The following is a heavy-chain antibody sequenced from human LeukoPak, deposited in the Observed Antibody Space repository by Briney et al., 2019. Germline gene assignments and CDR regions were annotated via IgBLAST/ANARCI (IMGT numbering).Heavy chain of an antibody. J-gene: IGHJ6*03. D-gene: IGHD3-22*01. CDR3: ARLKNDSSGYYPYYYYYYMDV. CDR1: GCSISSYY. V-gene: IGHV4-4*09. CDR2: IYTSWST. Sequence: SETLSLTCTVSGCSISSYYWSWIRQPPGKGLEWIGYIYTSWSTNYNPSLKSRVTISVDTSKNQFSLKLSSVTAADTAVYYCARLKNDSSGYYPYYYYYYMDVWGKGTTVTVSS.